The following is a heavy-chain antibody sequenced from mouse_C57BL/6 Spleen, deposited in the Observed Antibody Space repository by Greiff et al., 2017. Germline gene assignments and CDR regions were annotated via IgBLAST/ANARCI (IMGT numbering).Heavy chain of an antibody. D-gene: IGHD1-2*01. CDR2: IYPGDGDT. CDR1: GYAFSSYW. CDR3: ARRGIRRGYAMDY. Sequence: VQLQQSGAELVKPGASVKISCKASGYAFSSYWMNWVKQRPGKGLEWIGQIYPGDGDTNYNGKFKGKATLTADKSSSTAYMQLSSLTSEDSAVYFCARRGIRRGYAMDYWGQGTSVTVSS. V-gene: IGHV1-80*01. J-gene: IGHJ4*01.